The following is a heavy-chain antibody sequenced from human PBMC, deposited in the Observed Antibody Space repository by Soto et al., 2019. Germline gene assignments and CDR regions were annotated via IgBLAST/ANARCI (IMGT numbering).Heavy chain of an antibody. V-gene: IGHV3-53*02. CDR1: GFTVSSNY. CDR2: IYSGGST. D-gene: IGHD6-13*01. J-gene: IGHJ5*02. CDR3: ARDACSSCRGPGWFDP. Sequence: EVQLVETGGGLIQPGGSLRLSCAASGFTVSSNYMSWVRQAPGKGLEWVSVIYSGGSTYYADSVKGRFTISRDNSKNTLYLQMNSLRAEDTAVYYCARDACSSCRGPGWFDPWGQGTLVTVSS.